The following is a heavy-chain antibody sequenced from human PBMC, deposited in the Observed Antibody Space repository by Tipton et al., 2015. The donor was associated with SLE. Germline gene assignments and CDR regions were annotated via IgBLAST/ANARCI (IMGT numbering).Heavy chain of an antibody. CDR2: IIPIFGTA. CDR3: VKELLGYCSSTSCLDAFDI. J-gene: IGHJ3*02. D-gene: IGHD2-2*01. CDR1: GGTFSSYA. Sequence: QLVQSGAEVKKPGSSVKVSCKASGGTFSSYAISWVRQAPGQGLEWMGGIIPIFGTANYAQKFQGRVTITTDESTSTAYMELSSLRSEDTAVYYCVKELLGYCSSTSCLDAFDIWGQGTMVTVSS. V-gene: IGHV1-69*05.